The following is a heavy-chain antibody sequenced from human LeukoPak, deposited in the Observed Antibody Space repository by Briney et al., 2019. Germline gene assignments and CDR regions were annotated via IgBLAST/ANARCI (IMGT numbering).Heavy chain of an antibody. V-gene: IGHV3-30*03. CDR3: ARGQGVVVHGKYHYYGMDV. J-gene: IGHJ6*02. CDR2: ISYDGSSK. CDR1: GFTFSSYG. D-gene: IGHD3-22*01. Sequence: PGRSLRLSCAASGFTFSSYGIHWVRQAPGKGLEWVAAISYDGSSKYYADSVKGRFTISRDNSKNTLYLQMNSLRAEDTAVYYCARGQGVVVHGKYHYYGMDVWGQGTTVTVSS.